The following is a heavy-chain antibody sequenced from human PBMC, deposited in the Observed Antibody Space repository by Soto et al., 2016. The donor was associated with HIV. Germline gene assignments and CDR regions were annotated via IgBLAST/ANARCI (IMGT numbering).Heavy chain of an antibody. D-gene: IGHD3-22*01. V-gene: IGHV1-2*02. CDR1: GYRFTDHY. J-gene: IGHJ4*02. CDR2: INPKTGAT. CDR3: ARGHYHDSSGYSHLDY. Sequence: QVEVVQSGAEVKKPGASVKVPCKSSGYRFTDHYMHWVRQTPGQGLEWMGWINPKTGATNSAQKFRDRVTMTRDTSTSTAYMELSRLRSDDTAIYYCARGHYHDSSGYSHLDYWGQGTLVAVSS.